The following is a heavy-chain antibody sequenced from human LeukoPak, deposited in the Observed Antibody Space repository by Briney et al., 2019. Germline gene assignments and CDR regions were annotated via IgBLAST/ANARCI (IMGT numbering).Heavy chain of an antibody. CDR1: GGSISSYY. CDR3: ARVVGGVGLDY. D-gene: IGHD3-16*01. J-gene: IGHJ4*02. CDR2: IYTSGST. V-gene: IGHV4-4*09. Sequence: SETLSLTCTVSGGSISSYYWSWIRQPPGKGLEWIGYIYTSGSTNYNPSLKSRVTISVDTSKNQFALKLSSVTAADTAVYYCARVVGGVGLDYWGQGSLVTVSS.